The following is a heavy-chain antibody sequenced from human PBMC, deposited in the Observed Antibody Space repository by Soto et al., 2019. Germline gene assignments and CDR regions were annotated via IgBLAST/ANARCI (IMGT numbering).Heavy chain of an antibody. Sequence: GGSLRLSCAASGFTFSSYAMGWVRQAPGKGLEWVSAIRSSGDKTYYAESVKGRLTISRDNSKSTLYLQMDSLGAEDTAVYYCAKLPVAGSSTFDYWGQGIPVTVSS. CDR3: AKLPVAGSSTFDY. D-gene: IGHD6-19*01. CDR1: GFTFSSYA. CDR2: IRSSGDKT. V-gene: IGHV3-23*01. J-gene: IGHJ4*02.